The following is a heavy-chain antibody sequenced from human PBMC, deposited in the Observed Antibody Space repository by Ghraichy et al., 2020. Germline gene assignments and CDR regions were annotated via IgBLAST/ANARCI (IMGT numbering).Heavy chain of an antibody. J-gene: IGHJ6*03. CDR1: GGSISSYY. Sequence: SETLSLTCTVSGGSISSYYWSWIRQPAGKGLEWIGRIYTSGSTNYNPSLKSRVTMSVDTSKNQFSLKLSSVTAADTAVYYCARDEFAGDRGYYYYYYMDVWGKGTTVTVSS. CDR3: ARDEFAGDRGYYYYYYMDV. V-gene: IGHV4-4*07. D-gene: IGHD3-10*01. CDR2: IYTSGST.